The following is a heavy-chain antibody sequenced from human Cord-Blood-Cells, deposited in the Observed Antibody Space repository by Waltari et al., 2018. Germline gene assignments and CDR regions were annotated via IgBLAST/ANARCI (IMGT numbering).Heavy chain of an antibody. Sequence: QVQLQESGPGLVMPSETLSLTCTVPGGSISSYYWSWIRQPAGKGLEWIGRIYTSGSTNYNPSLKSRVTMSVDTSKNQFSLKLSSVTAADTAVYYCARDGLGGVAAAGMDYWGQGTLVTVSS. CDR3: ARDGLGGVAAAGMDY. J-gene: IGHJ4*02. D-gene: IGHD6-13*01. CDR1: GGSISSYY. V-gene: IGHV4-4*07. CDR2: IYTSGST.